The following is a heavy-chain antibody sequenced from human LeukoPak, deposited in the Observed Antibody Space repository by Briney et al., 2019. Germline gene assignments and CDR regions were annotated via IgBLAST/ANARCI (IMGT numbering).Heavy chain of an antibody. CDR3: ARAPPWSPFDY. CDR2: ISYDGSNK. CDR1: GFTFSSYG. V-gene: IGHV3-30*19. Sequence: PGGSLRLSCAASGFTFSSYGMHWVRQAPGKGLEWVAVISYDGSNKYYADSVKGRFTISRDNFKNTLYLQMNSLRAEDTAVYYCARAPPWSPFDYWGQGTLVTVSS. J-gene: IGHJ4*02.